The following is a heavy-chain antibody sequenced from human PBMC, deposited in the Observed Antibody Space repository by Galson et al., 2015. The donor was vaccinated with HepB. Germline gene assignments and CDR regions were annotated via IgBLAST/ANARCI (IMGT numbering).Heavy chain of an antibody. CDR2: IRYDGSNK. D-gene: IGHD6-19*01. CDR1: GFTFSSYG. Sequence: SLRLSCAASGFTFSSYGMHWVRQAPGKGLEWVAFIRYDGSNKYYADSVKGRFTISRDNSKNTLYLQMNSLRAEDTAVYYCAKGMGLAGTFWYSDLWGRGTLVTVSS. CDR3: AKGMGLAGTFWYSDL. J-gene: IGHJ2*01. V-gene: IGHV3-30*02.